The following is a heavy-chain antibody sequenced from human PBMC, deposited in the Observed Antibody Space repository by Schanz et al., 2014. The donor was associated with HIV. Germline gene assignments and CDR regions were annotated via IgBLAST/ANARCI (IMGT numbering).Heavy chain of an antibody. CDR2: MNPNSGNT. J-gene: IGHJ6*02. CDR3: ARRRSEIVPAAIVLHYYYGFDV. D-gene: IGHD2-2*02. Sequence: QVQLVQSGAEVKKPGSSVKVSCKASGGTFSNYAINWVRQAPGQGLEWMGWMNPNSGNTGYAQKFQGRVTMTRDTSKSTAYMDLSSLRSEDTAVYYCARRRSEIVPAAIVLHYYYGFDVWGQGTTVTVS. CDR1: GGTFSNYA. V-gene: IGHV1-8*02.